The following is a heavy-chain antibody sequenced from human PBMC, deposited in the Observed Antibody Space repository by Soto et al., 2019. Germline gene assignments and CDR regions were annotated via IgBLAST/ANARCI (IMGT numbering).Heavy chain of an antibody. D-gene: IGHD6-6*01. CDR3: ARTREYSSSSYPYYYYGMDV. Sequence: QVQLVQSGAEVKKPGSSVKVSCKASEGTFSSYAISWVRQAPGQGLEWMGGIIPIFGTANYAQKFQGRVTITADESTSTAYMELSSLRSEDTAVYYCARTREYSSSSYPYYYYGMDVWGQGTTVTVSS. V-gene: IGHV1-69*12. CDR1: EGTFSSYA. J-gene: IGHJ6*01. CDR2: IIPIFGTA.